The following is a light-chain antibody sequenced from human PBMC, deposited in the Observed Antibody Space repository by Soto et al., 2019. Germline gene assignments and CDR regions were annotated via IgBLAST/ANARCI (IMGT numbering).Light chain of an antibody. J-gene: IGKJ2*01. CDR2: AAS. CDR3: QQSYSIPYT. V-gene: IGKV1-39*01. Sequence: DIQMTQSPSSLSASVGDRVTITCRTSQSISNYLNWYQQKPGKAPKLLIYAASTLQSGVPSRFSGSGSGTDFTLTISSLQPEDFATYHCQQSYSIPYTFGQGTKLEIK. CDR1: QSISNY.